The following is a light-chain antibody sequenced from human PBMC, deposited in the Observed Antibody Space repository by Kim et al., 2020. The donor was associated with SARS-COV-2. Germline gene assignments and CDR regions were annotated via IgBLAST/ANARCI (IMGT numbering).Light chain of an antibody. Sequence: APGQTARITCGGNKIGTKSVPWYQQKSDQAPILVIYYDTERPSGIPGRLSGSKSGNTATLTISRVEAGDEADYYCQVWDSNYHVVFGGGTQLTVL. J-gene: IGLJ2*01. CDR1: KIGTKS. V-gene: IGLV3-21*04. CDR2: YDT. CDR3: QVWDSNYHVV.